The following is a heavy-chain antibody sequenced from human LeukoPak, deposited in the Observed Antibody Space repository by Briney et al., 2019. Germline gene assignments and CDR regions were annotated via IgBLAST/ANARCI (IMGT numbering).Heavy chain of an antibody. Sequence: PSETLSLTCTVSGGSISSYYWSWIRQPPGTGLEWIGYIYYSGSTNYNPSLKSRVTISVDTSKSQFSLKLSSVTAADTAVYYCARSLMDTAMVDYWGQGTLVTVSS. V-gene: IGHV4-59*08. CDR2: IYYSGST. J-gene: IGHJ4*02. CDR1: GGSISSYY. D-gene: IGHD5-18*01. CDR3: ARSLMDTAMVDY.